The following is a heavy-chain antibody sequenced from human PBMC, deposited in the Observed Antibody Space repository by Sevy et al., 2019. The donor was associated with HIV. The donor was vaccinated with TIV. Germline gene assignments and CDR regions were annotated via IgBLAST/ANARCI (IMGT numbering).Heavy chain of an antibody. V-gene: IGHV2-5*02. CDR2: IYWDDDT. Sequence: SGPTLVKPTQTLTLTCTFSGFSLSTSGVGVGWIRQPPGKALEWLALIYWDDDTRYSPSLKSRLNITKETSTNQVVLTMTNMEPVDTATYFCAHRRMVRGVITGPFDYWGQGTLVTVSS. CDR1: GFSLSTSGVG. D-gene: IGHD3-10*01. J-gene: IGHJ4*02. CDR3: AHRRMVRGVITGPFDY.